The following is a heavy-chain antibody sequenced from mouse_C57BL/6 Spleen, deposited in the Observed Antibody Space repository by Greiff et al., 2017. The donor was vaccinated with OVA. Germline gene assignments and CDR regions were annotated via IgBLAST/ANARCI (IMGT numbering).Heavy chain of an antibody. CDR3: ARSSGPYAMDD. Sequence: EVQLQQSGPELVKPGASVKISCKASGYTFTDYYMNWVKQSHGKSLEWIGDINPNNGGTSYNQKFKGKATLTVDKSSSTAYMGLRSLTSEDSAVYYCARSSGPYAMDDWGQGTSVTVAS. V-gene: IGHV1-26*01. CDR1: GYTFTDYY. CDR2: INPNNGGT. D-gene: IGHD3-2*02. J-gene: IGHJ4*01.